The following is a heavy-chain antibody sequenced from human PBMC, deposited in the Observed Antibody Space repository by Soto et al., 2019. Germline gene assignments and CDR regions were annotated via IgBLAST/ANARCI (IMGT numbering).Heavy chain of an antibody. V-gene: IGHV4-31*03. CDR2: IYYSGFT. CDR3: ASAGPSSSSWLQFDP. Sequence: PSQPLSLTCTFAVGSITTAGSYWSLIRQHPGKGLEWIGYIYYSGFTYYNPSLKSRITISADTSRNHFYLKLTSVTVADTAVYYCASAGPSSSSWLQFDPWGQGTLVTVSS. J-gene: IGHJ5*02. D-gene: IGHD2-2*01. CDR1: VGSITTAGSY.